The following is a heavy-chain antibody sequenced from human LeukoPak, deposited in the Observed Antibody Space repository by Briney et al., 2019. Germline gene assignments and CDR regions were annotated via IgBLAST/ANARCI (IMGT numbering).Heavy chain of an antibody. CDR3: ARAFSSSWFFDY. J-gene: IGHJ4*02. Sequence: ASVKVSCKASGYTFTGYYMHWVRQAPGQGLEWMGWINPNSGGTNYAQKFQGRVTMTRDTSISTAYMELSSLRSDDTAVYYCARAFSSSWFFDYWGQGTLVTVSS. V-gene: IGHV1-2*02. CDR2: INPNSGGT. CDR1: GYTFTGYY. D-gene: IGHD6-13*01.